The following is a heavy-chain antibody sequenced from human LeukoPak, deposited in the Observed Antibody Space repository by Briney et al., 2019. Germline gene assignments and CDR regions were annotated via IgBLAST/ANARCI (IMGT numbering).Heavy chain of an antibody. J-gene: IGHJ4*02. CDR3: ASPGLGSSSWLVLDY. D-gene: IGHD6-13*01. V-gene: IGHV1-69*13. Sequence: SVKVSCKASGGTFSSYAISWVRQAPGQGLEWMGGIIPIFGTANYAQKFQGRVTITADESTSTAYMELSSLRSEDTAVYYCASPGLGSSSWLVLDYWGQGTLVTVSS. CDR1: GGTFSSYA. CDR2: IIPIFGTA.